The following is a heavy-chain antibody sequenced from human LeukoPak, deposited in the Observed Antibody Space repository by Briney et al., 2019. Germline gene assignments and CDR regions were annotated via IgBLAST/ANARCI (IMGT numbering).Heavy chain of an antibody. J-gene: IGHJ4*02. CDR2: IYTSGST. V-gene: IGHV4-61*02. CDR1: GGSISSGSYY. D-gene: IGHD4-23*01. CDR3: ARAKRWPYAYPPDY. Sequence: SETLSLTCTVSGGSISSGSYYWSWIRQPAGKGLEWIGRIYTSGSTNYNPSLKSRVTISVDTSKNQFSLKLSSVTAADTAVYYCARAKRWPYAYPPDYWGQGTLVTVSS.